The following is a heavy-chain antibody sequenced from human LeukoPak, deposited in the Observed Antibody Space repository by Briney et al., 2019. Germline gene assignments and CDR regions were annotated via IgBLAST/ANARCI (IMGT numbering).Heavy chain of an antibody. CDR3: ARGRGWFLY. J-gene: IGHJ4*02. V-gene: IGHV3-7*04. D-gene: IGHD6-19*01. CDR1: GFTFGDHW. Sequence: GGSLRLSCAASGFTFGDHWMTWVRQAPGKGLEWVATIKEDGSEKYYVDSVKGRFTISRDNAKSSLYLQMNSLIAEDMAVYYCARGRGWFLYWGQGTLVTVSS. CDR2: IKEDGSEK.